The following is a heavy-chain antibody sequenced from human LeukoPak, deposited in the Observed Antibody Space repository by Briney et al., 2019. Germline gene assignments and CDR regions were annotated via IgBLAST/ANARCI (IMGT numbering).Heavy chain of an antibody. J-gene: IGHJ4*02. Sequence: GGSLRLSCAASGFTFSDYYMSWIRQAPAKGLEWVSYISSSGSTIYYADSVKGRFTISRDNAKNSLYLQMNSLGAEDTAVYYCARDHYYYDSSGYYPPLDYWGQGTLVTVSS. CDR2: ISSSGSTI. CDR3: ARDHYYYDSSGYYPPLDY. D-gene: IGHD3-22*01. CDR1: GFTFSDYY. V-gene: IGHV3-11*01.